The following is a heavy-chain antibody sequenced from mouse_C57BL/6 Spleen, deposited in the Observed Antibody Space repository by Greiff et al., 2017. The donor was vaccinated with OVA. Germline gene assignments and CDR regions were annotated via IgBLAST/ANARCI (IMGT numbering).Heavy chain of an antibody. Sequence: EVQLVESGGGLVKPGGSLKLSCAASGFTFSSYAMSWVRQTPEKRLEWVATISDGGSYTYYPDNVKGRFTISRDNAKNNLYLQMSHLKSEDTAMYYCAREGQYYGGYFDYWGQGTTLTVSS. CDR3: AREGQYYGGYFDY. CDR1: GFTFSSYA. V-gene: IGHV5-4*01. CDR2: ISDGGSYT. J-gene: IGHJ2*01. D-gene: IGHD1-1*02.